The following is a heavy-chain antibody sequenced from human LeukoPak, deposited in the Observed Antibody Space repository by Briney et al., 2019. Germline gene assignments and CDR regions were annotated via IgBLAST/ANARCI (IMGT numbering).Heavy chain of an antibody. Sequence: GGSLRLSCAASGFTFSSSAMGWVRQAPGKGLEWVSTIGSSGAASYYADSVKGRFTISRDNSKNTLSLQMNSLRAEDTAVYYCANRGKYYFDYWGQGSLVSLSS. D-gene: IGHD1-26*01. CDR2: IGSSGAAS. V-gene: IGHV3-23*01. CDR1: GFTFSSSA. J-gene: IGHJ4*02. CDR3: ANRGKYYFDY.